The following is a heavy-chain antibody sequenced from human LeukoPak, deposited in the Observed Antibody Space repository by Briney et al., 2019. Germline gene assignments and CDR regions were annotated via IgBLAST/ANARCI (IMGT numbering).Heavy chain of an antibody. CDR1: GFTFSSYA. Sequence: GGSLRLXCAASGFTFSSYAMSWVRQAPGKGLEWVSAISGSGGSTYYADSVKGRFTISRDNPKNTLYLQMNSLRAEDTAVYYCAKTRAAGTFYFDYWGQGTLVTVSS. J-gene: IGHJ4*02. D-gene: IGHD6-13*01. CDR2: ISGSGGST. V-gene: IGHV3-23*01. CDR3: AKTRAAGTFYFDY.